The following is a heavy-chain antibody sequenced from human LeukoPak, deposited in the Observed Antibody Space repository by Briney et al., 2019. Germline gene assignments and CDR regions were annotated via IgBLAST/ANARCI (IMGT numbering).Heavy chain of an antibody. D-gene: IGHD2-8*01. CDR3: ARRMAFFDY. CDR1: GGSFSGYY. CDR2: INHSGST. Sequence: PSETLSLTCAVYGGSFSGYYWSWIRQPPGKGLEWIGEINHSGSTNYNPSLKSRVTISVDTSKNQFSLKLSSVTAADTAVYYCARRMAFFDYWGQGTLVIVSS. V-gene: IGHV4-34*01. J-gene: IGHJ4*02.